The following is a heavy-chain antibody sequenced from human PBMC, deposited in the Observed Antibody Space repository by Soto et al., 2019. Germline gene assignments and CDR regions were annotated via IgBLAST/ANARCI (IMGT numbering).Heavy chain of an antibody. Sequence: PGGSLRLSCAASGFTFSSYAMSWVRQAPGKGLEWVSAISGSGGSTYYADSVKGRFTISRDNSKNTLYLQMNSLRAEDTAVYYCAKGTYYYDSSGYYVGAHAFDIWGQGTMVTVSS. V-gene: IGHV3-23*01. CDR3: AKGTYYYDSSGYYVGAHAFDI. D-gene: IGHD3-22*01. J-gene: IGHJ3*02. CDR2: ISGSGGST. CDR1: GFTFSSYA.